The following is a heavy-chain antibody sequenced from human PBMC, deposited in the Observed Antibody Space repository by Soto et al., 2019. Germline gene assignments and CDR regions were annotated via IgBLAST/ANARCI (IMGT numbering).Heavy chain of an antibody. CDR2: MTGDGRTT. CDR3: ATAEVDY. V-gene: IGHV3-74*03. CDR1: GFTFGDYW. J-gene: IGHJ4*02. Sequence: HPGGSLRLSCAASGFTFGDYWMHWVRQPPGKGPEWVSRMTGDGRTTQYADSVKGRFTASRDNAKSTLYLQMNSLRAEDTAVYYCATAEVDYWGPGTLVTVS.